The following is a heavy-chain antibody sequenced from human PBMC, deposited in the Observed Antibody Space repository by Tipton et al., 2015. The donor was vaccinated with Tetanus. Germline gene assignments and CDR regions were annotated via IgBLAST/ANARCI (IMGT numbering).Heavy chain of an antibody. J-gene: IGHJ6*02. D-gene: IGHD5-24*01. CDR3: ARQSSREVWLQRQCVMFFYGLDV. Sequence: LRLSCTVSGGSVDTNNYHWGWISQPPGKGLEWIGTVFQSGRPTLNPSLNSRVTMSVDTSKNQFSLRLASVTVADTAVYFCARQSSREVWLQRQCVMFFYGLDVWGQGTTVTVSS. CDR2: VFQSGRP. V-gene: IGHV4-39*01. CDR1: GGSVDTNNYH.